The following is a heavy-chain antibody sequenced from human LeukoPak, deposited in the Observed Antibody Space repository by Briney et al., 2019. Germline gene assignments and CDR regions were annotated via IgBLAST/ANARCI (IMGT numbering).Heavy chain of an antibody. V-gene: IGHV3-33*01. D-gene: IGHD3-10*01. CDR2: IWYDGSNK. Sequence: GGSLRLSCAASGFTFSSYGMHWVRQAPGKGLEWVAVIWYDGSNKYYADSVKGRFTISRDNSKNTLYLQMNSLRDEDTAVYYCARDNGSGKNFYYYGMDVWGQGTTVTVSS. CDR1: GFTFSSYG. CDR3: ARDNGSGKNFYYYGMDV. J-gene: IGHJ6*02.